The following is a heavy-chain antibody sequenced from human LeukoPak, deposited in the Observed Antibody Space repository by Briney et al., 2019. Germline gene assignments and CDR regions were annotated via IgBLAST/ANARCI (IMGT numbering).Heavy chain of an antibody. CDR2: SNPGGPT. Sequence: GGSLRLSCVASGFAVSDNFMAWVRQAPGKGLDWVSISNPGGPTHYAESVRGRFTISRDNSKNTVYLQMNSPRAEDTAVYYRVKGLGFILDYWGQGILVTVSS. CDR1: GFAVSDNF. V-gene: IGHV3-53*01. CDR3: VKGLGFILDY. D-gene: IGHD7-27*01. J-gene: IGHJ4*02.